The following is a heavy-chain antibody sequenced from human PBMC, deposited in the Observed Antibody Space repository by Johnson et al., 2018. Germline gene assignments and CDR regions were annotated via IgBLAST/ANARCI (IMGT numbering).Heavy chain of an antibody. CDR1: GFTFSSYG. J-gene: IGHJ4*02. D-gene: IGHD5-24*01. V-gene: IGHV3-33*01. CDR3: GRGGRDGYNFDY. Sequence: VQLLESGGGVVQPGRSLRLSCAASGFTFSSYGMHWVRQAPGKGLEWVAVIWYDGSNKYYAASVKGRFTISRDYSKNTLYLQMNSLRAEDTAGYYCGRGGRDGYNFDYWGQGTLVTVSS. CDR2: IWYDGSNK.